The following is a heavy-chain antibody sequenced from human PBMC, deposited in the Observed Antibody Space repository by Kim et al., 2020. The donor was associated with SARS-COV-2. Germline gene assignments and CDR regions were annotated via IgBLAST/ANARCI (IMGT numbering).Heavy chain of an antibody. CDR3: ARGAHNYYGSGSLFDY. J-gene: IGHJ4*02. Sequence: VKGRFTISRDNSKNTLYLQRNSLRAEDTAVYYCARGAHNYYGSGSLFDYWGQGTLVTVSS. V-gene: IGHV3-30*01. D-gene: IGHD3-10*01.